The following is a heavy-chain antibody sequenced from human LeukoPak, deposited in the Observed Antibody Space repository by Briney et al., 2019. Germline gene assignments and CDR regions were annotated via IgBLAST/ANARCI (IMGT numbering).Heavy chain of an antibody. D-gene: IGHD2-2*01. CDR2: IAHSAST. J-gene: IGHJ5*02. Sequence: SETLSLTCAVYGGSFSGYYWSWIRQPPGRGLEWIGEIAHSASTKYNPSLKSRVTISVDASKNQYSLKLTSVDAAGTAVYYCAGGGVVVPAAIEHNWFDHWGQGTLVTVSS. CDR1: GGSFSGYY. V-gene: IGHV4-34*01. CDR3: AGGGVVVPAAIEHNWFDH.